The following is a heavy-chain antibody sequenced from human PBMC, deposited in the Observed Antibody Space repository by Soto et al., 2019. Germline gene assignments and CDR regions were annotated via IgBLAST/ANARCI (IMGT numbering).Heavy chain of an antibody. D-gene: IGHD5-12*01. Sequence: SLRLSCAASGFTFSSYAMHWVRQAPGKGLEYVSAISSNGGSTYYANSVKGRFTISRDNSKNTLYLQMGSLRAEDMAVYYCARDVGGYSGYAVDYWGQGTLITVSS. J-gene: IGHJ4*02. CDR1: GFTFSSYA. V-gene: IGHV3-64*01. CDR2: ISSNGGST. CDR3: ARDVGGYSGYAVDY.